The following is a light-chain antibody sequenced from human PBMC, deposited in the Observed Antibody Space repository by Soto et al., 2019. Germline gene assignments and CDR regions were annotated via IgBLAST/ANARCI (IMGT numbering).Light chain of an antibody. Sequence: QSVLTQPRSVSGSPGQSVTISCTGTSSDVGDYNYVSWYQQYPGKAPKLMIYDVSKRPSGVPDRFSGSKSGNTASLTISGLQAEDEAGYFCCSYAGNYTFVFGGGTKLTVL. J-gene: IGLJ2*01. CDR3: CSYAGNYTFV. CDR2: DVS. V-gene: IGLV2-11*01. CDR1: SSDVGDYNY.